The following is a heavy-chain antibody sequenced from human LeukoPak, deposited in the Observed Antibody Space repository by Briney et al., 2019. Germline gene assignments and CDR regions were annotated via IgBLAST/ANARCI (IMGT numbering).Heavy chain of an antibody. J-gene: IGHJ5*02. Sequence: PSETLSLTCTVSGGSISSYYWSWIRQPPGKGLEWIGYIYYSGSTNYNPSLKSRVTISVDTSKNQFSLKLSSVTAADTAVYYCARDRLALGYYHDRPPGNWFDPWGQGTLVTVSS. V-gene: IGHV4-59*01. D-gene: IGHD3-22*01. CDR1: GGSISSYY. CDR3: ARDRLALGYYHDRPPGNWFDP. CDR2: IYYSGST.